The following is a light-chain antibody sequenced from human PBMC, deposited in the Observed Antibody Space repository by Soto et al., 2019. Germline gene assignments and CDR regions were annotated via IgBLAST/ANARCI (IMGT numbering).Light chain of an antibody. CDR1: QSISSY. Sequence: DIQMTQSPSSLSASVGDRVTITCRASQSISSYLNWYQQRPGKAPKVLIYGASSLQSGVPARFSGSGSGPEFTLPISSLQPEDCATYDCQQSYNGPYTFGHGTQLDVK. J-gene: IGKJ2*01. V-gene: IGKV1-39*01. CDR3: QQSYNGPYT. CDR2: GAS.